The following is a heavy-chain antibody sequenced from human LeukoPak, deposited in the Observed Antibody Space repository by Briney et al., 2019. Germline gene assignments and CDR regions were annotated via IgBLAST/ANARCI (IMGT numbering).Heavy chain of an antibody. CDR3: ARERGKLLWFGEDYYMDV. CDR2: IYYSGST. D-gene: IGHD3-10*01. Sequence: SETLSLTCTVSGGSISSSSYYWGWIRQPPGKGLEWIGSIYYSGSTYYNPSLKSRVTISVDTSKNQFSLKLSSVTAADTAVYYCARERGKLLWFGEDYYMDVWGKGTTVTVSS. CDR1: GGSISSSSYY. J-gene: IGHJ6*03. V-gene: IGHV4-39*07.